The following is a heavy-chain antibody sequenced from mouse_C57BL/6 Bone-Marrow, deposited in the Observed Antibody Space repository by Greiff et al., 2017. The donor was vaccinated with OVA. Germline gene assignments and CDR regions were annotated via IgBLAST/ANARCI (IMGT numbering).Heavy chain of an antibody. V-gene: IGHV1-59*01. CDR2: IAPSDSYI. CDR1: GYTFTNYW. D-gene: IGHD1-1*01. CDR3: AHYSSGLYLHY. J-gene: IGHJ2*01. Sequence: QVQLQQPGAELVRPGTSVKLSCKASGYTFTNYWMHWVKQRPGQGLEWIGVIAPSDSYINYNQKFKGRATLTVDTSSSTAYMHLSSLTSEDSAVSSCAHYSSGLYLHYWGQGTTLTVSS.